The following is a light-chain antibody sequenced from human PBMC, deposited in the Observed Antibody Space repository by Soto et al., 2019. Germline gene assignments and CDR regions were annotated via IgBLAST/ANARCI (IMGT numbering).Light chain of an antibody. CDR2: AAS. Sequence: DIHMTQSPSSLSASVGDRVTITCRASQSISSFLNWYQQKPGKAPHLLIYAASSLRYGVPSRFRGSESGTEFTLTISSLQPEDFATYYCLQYKSYSWKFGLGTKVDLK. V-gene: IGKV1-39*01. CDR1: QSISSF. CDR3: LQYKSYSWK. J-gene: IGKJ1*01.